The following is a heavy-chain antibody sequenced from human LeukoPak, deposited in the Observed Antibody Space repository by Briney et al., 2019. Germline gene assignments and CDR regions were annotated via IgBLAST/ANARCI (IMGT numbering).Heavy chain of an antibody. J-gene: IGHJ5*02. CDR2: IIPIFGTA. D-gene: IGHD3-22*01. CDR3: ARARSPSSGYLLRDHNWFDP. V-gene: IGHV1-69*05. Sequence: GASVKVSCKASGGTFSSYAISWVRQAPGQGLEWMGGIIPIFGTANYAQKVQGRVTITTDEFTTTAYMELSSLRSEDTVVYYCARARSPSSGYLLRDHNWFDPWGQGTLVTVSS. CDR1: GGTFSSYA.